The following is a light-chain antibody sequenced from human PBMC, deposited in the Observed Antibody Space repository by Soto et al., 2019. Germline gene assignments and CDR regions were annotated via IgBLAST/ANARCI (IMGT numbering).Light chain of an antibody. CDR1: QSISSW. J-gene: IGKJ3*01. V-gene: IGKV1-5*03. CDR2: QAS. Sequence: DIQMTQSPSTLYASVGDKVTITCRASQSISSWLAWYQQKPGKAPKLLIYQASNLESGVPSRFSGSGSGTEFTLTISSLQPDDFATYYCQQYDTYPITFGPGTKVDIK. CDR3: QQYDTYPIT.